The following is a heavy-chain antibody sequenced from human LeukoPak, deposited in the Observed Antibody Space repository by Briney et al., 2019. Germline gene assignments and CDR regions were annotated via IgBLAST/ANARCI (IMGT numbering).Heavy chain of an antibody. V-gene: IGHV4-59*01. D-gene: IGHD6-6*01. J-gene: IGHJ4*02. CDR1: GGSISSYY. Sequence: SETLSLTCTVSGGSISSYYWSWIRQPPGKGLEWIGYIYYSGSTNYNPSLKSRVTISVDTSKNQFSLKLSSVTAADTAVYYCAAARGGWYFDYWGQGTLVTVSS. CDR2: IYYSGST. CDR3: AAARGGWYFDY.